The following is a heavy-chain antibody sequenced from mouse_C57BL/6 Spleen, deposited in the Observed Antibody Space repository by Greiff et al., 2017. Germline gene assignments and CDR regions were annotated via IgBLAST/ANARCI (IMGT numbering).Heavy chain of an antibody. V-gene: IGHV1-64*01. CDR1: GYTFTSYW. Sequence: VQLQQPGAELVKPGASVKLSCKASGYTFTSYWMHWVKQRPGQGLEWIGMIHPNSGSTNYNEKFKSKATLTVDKSSSTAYMQLSSLTSEDSAVYYCARYYDYDGYYYAMDYWGQGASATAST. CDR2: IHPNSGST. CDR3: ARYYDYDGYYYAMDY. D-gene: IGHD2-4*01. J-gene: IGHJ4*01.